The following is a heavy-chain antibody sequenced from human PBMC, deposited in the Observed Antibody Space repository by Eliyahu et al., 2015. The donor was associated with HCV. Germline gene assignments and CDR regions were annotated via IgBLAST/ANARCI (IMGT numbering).Heavy chain of an antibody. J-gene: IGHJ5*02. V-gene: IGHV3-11*05. D-gene: IGHD3-10*01. Sequence: FTISRDNAKNSLYLQMNSLRAEDTAVYYCARDISYYGSGSENWFDPWGQGTLVTVSS. CDR3: ARDISYYGSGSENWFDP.